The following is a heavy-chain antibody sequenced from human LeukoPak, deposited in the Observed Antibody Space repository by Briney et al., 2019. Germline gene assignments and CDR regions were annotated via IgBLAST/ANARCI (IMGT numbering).Heavy chain of an antibody. J-gene: IGHJ4*02. CDR1: GFTSSACD. CDR2: SGTVGDT. D-gene: IGHD2-2*01. CDR3: VRAAMPYIINGRRFDY. Sequence: GESLRLSCAASGFTSSACDMHWVRQITGGGLEWVSTSGTVGDTFYSDSVKGRFTISRENAKNSVHLQMNSLRVEDSAIYFCVRAAMPYIINGRRFDYWGQGTLVTVSS. V-gene: IGHV3-13*04.